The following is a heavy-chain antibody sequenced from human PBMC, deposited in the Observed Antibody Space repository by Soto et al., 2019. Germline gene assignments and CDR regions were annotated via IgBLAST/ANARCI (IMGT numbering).Heavy chain of an antibody. D-gene: IGHD3-22*01. CDR1: GFTFSSYA. Sequence: TGGSLRLCCAASGFTFSSYAMSWVRQAPGKGLEWVSAISGSGGSTYYADSVKGRFTISRDNSKNTLYLQMNSLRAEDAAVYYCAKTMYYYDTSGYVDYWGQGTLVTVSS. J-gene: IGHJ4*02. V-gene: IGHV3-23*01. CDR3: AKTMYYYDTSGYVDY. CDR2: ISGSGGST.